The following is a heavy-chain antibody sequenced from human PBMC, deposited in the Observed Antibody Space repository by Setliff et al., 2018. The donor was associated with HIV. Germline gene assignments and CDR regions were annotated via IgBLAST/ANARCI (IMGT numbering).Heavy chain of an antibody. CDR3: ARDSSGWTRRNWFDP. CDR2: IYNSGGT. CDR1: DDSIDSSSYY. D-gene: IGHD6-19*01. V-gene: IGHV4-39*07. Sequence: PSETLSLTCTVSDDSIDSSSYYWGWIRQPPGKGLEWIGSIYNSGGTYYNPSLHGRVTISVDTSKNQFSLQLSSVTAADTAVYYCARDSSGWTRRNWFDPWGQGTLVTVSS. J-gene: IGHJ5*02.